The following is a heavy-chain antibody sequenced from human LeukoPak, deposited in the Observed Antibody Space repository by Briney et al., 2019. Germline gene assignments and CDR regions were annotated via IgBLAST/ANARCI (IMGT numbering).Heavy chain of an antibody. D-gene: IGHD6-13*01. Sequence: ASVKVSCKASGYTFTSYDINWVRQATGQGLEWMGWMNPNSGNTGYAQKFQGRVTMTRNTSISTAYMELSSLRSEDTAVHYCARAYSSSWFDFDYWGQGTLVTVSS. CDR3: ARAYSSSWFDFDY. J-gene: IGHJ4*02. CDR2: MNPNSGNT. CDR1: GYTFTSYD. V-gene: IGHV1-8*01.